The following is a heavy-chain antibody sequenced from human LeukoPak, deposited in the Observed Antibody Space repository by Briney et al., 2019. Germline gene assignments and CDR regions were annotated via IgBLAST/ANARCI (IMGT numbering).Heavy chain of an antibody. CDR2: IKQDGSEK. V-gene: IGHV3-7*01. J-gene: IGHJ4*02. CDR1: GFTFSSYW. CDR3: ARDADYYGSGSYYLG. D-gene: IGHD3-10*01. Sequence: GGSLGLSCAASGFTFSSYWMSWVRQAPGKGLEWVANIKQDGSEKYYVDSVKGRFTISRDNAKNSLYLQMNSLRAEDTAVYYCARDADYYGSGSYYLGWGQGTLVTVSS.